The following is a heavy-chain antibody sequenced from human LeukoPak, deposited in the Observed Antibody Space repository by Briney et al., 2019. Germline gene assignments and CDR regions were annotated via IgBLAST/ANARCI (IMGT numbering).Heavy chain of an antibody. Sequence: SVKVSCKASGYTFTNYGISWVRQAPGQGLEWMGGIIPIFGTANYAQKFQGRVTITTDESTSTAYMELSSLRSEDTAVYYCARAGRITIFGGYDYWGQGTLVTVSS. CDR1: GYTFTNYG. V-gene: IGHV1-69*05. CDR3: ARAGRITIFGGYDY. CDR2: IIPIFGTA. J-gene: IGHJ4*02. D-gene: IGHD3-3*01.